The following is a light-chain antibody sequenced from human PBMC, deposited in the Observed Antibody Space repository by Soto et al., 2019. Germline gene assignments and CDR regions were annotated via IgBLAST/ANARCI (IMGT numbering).Light chain of an antibody. V-gene: IGKV1-16*01. J-gene: IGKJ4*01. Sequence: DIQMTQSPSSLSASVGDRVTIICRASQNINSYLAWFQQKPGKAPKSLIYDATSLQSGVPSRFSGSGSAIDFSLTISSLQSEDIATYYCQHYQRYPRSFGGGTKLEIK. CDR3: QHYQRYPRS. CDR1: QNINSY. CDR2: DAT.